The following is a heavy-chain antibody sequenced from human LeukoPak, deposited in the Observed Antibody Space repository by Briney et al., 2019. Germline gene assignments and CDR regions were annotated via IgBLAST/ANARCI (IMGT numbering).Heavy chain of an antibody. CDR3: AKELDSTPYDILGSYDY. CDR1: GFTFSSYA. D-gene: IGHD3-9*01. V-gene: IGHV3-23*01. CDR2: ISGSGGST. Sequence: GGSLRLSCAASGFTFSSYAMHWVRQAPGKGLEWVSAISGSGGSTYYADSVKGRFTISRDNSKNTLYLQMNSLRAEDTAVYYCAKELDSTPYDILGSYDYWGQGTLVTVSS. J-gene: IGHJ4*02.